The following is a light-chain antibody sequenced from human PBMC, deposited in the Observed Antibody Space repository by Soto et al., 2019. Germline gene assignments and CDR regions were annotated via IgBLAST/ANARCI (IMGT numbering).Light chain of an antibody. CDR3: QQYGSSSWT. CDR1: QSVSSN. Sequence: ILMTQSPATLSVSPWERATLSCRASQSVSSNLSWYQQKPGQAPRLLIYGASTRATGIPARFSGSGSGAEFTLTISRLEPEDFAVYYCQQYGSSSWTFGQGTKVDIK. J-gene: IGKJ1*01. V-gene: IGKV3-15*01. CDR2: GAS.